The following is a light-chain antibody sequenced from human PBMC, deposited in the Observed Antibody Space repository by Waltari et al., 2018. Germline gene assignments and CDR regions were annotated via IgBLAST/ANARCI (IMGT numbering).Light chain of an antibody. J-gene: IGLJ1*01. V-gene: IGLV2-14*03. CDR3: YSYTSSNSYV. CDR2: GVS. Sequence: QSDLTQPASVSGSPGQSITISCTGTIRDVAGYYHFSWYQQHPGKAPKLLIYGVSNRPSGVSNRFSGSKSGNTASLTISGLQAEDEADYYCYSYTSSNSYVFGTGTQVTVL. CDR1: IRDVAGYYH.